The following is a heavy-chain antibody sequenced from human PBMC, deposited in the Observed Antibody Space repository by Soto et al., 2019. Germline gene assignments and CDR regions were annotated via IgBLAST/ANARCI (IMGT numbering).Heavy chain of an antibody. V-gene: IGHV4-59*12. CDR2: IYYSGST. CDR3: ARVGTYYYGSGSYSEGLDY. Sequence: SETLSLTCTVSGGSISSYYWSWIRQHPGKGLEWIGYIYYSGSTYYNPSLKSRVTISVDTSKNQFSPKLSSVTAADTAVYYCARVGTYYYGSGSYSEGLDYWGQGTLVTVSS. J-gene: IGHJ4*02. CDR1: GGSISSYY. D-gene: IGHD3-10*01.